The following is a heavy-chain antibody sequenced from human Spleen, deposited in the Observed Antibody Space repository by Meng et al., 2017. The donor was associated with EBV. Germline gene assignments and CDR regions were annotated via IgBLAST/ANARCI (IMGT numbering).Heavy chain of an antibody. J-gene: IGHJ4*02. V-gene: IGHV3-20*04. CDR3: ARGYRSGKFDY. CDR2: INWNGGST. CDR1: GFSFEDDG. D-gene: IGHD6-19*01. Sequence: LGGSGGGVVRPWGSLRLSCAASGFSFEDDGMTWVRQAPGKGLEWVSDINWNGGSTGYADSVKGRFTVSRDNAKNSLHLQMNSLRAEDTAFYYCARGYRSGKFDYRGQGTLVTVSS.